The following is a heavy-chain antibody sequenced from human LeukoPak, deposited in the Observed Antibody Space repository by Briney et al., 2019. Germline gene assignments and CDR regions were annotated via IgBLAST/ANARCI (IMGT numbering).Heavy chain of an antibody. CDR1: GFTFSSYG. CDR3: AKDGFTIFGVDPGYMDV. V-gene: IGHV3-30*18. CDR2: IWYGGSNK. Sequence: GRSLRLSCAASGFTFSSYGMHWVRQAPGKGLEWVAVIWYGGSNKYYVDSVKGRFTISRDNSKNTLYLQMNSLRAEDTAVYYCAKDGFTIFGVDPGYMDVWGKGTTVTVSS. D-gene: IGHD3-3*01. J-gene: IGHJ6*03.